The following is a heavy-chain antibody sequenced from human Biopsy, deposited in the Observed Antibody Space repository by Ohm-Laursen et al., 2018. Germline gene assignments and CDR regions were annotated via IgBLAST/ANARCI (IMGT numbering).Heavy chain of an antibody. V-gene: IGHV3-53*01. CDR3: ATEVVPAGIGGHWLDP. Sequence: SLRLSCAASGFDVSSNYMSWLRQAPGKGLEWVSHIHSDGNTYYADSVKGRFTVSKENGKNSLYLHMNSLRAEDTAVYYCATEVVPAGIGGHWLDPWGQGTLVTVSS. CDR1: GFDVSSNY. CDR2: IHSDGNT. D-gene: IGHD2-2*01. J-gene: IGHJ5*02.